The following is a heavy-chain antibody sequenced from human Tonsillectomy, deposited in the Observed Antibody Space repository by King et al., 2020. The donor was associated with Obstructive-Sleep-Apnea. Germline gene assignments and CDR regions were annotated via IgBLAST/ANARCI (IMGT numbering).Heavy chain of an antibody. CDR2: IYYSGST. D-gene: IGHD2-15*01. Sequence: MQLQESGPGLVKASQTLSLTCTVSGGSITTSSYYWCWIRQHPGKGLEWIAYIYYSGSTYYNPSLKSRVSLSVDTSESQFSLKLSSVTAADTAVYYCARGFGGYFDYWGQGNLVTVSS. CDR1: GGSITTSSYY. J-gene: IGHJ4*02. CDR3: ARGFGGYFDY. V-gene: IGHV4-31*03.